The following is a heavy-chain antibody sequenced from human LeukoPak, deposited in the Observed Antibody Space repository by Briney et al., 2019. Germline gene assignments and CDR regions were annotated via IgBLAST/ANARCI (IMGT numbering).Heavy chain of an antibody. CDR2: IYPGDSDT. Sequence: KPGESLRISCKGSGYSFTSYWIGWVRQMPGKGLEWMGIIYPGDSDTRYSPSFQGQVTISADKSISTAYLQWSSLKASDTAMYYCARRGLGYSSGWYGGYYGMDVWGQGTTVTVSS. D-gene: IGHD6-19*01. CDR3: ARRGLGYSSGWYGGYYGMDV. V-gene: IGHV5-51*01. CDR1: GYSFTSYW. J-gene: IGHJ6*02.